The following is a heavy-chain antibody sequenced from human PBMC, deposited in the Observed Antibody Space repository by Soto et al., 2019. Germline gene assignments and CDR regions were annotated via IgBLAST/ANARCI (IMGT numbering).Heavy chain of an antibody. CDR2: IYFSGRT. CDR3: ARDPSYSGMDV. V-gene: IGHV4-61*01. CDR1: GGSVSGGSYY. Sequence: ASETLSLTCTVSGGSVSGGSYYWNWIRQPPGKGLEWIGYIYFSGRTNYNPSLKSRVTITRDTSASTAYMELSSLRSEDTAVYYCARDPSYSGMDVWGQGTTVTVSS. J-gene: IGHJ6*02.